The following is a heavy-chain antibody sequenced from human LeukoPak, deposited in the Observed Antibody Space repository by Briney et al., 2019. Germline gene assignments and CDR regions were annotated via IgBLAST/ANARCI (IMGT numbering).Heavy chain of an antibody. Sequence: ASVKVSCKASGYSFTNCGISWVRQAPGQGLEWMGWISGFNGNANFSPKLQDRVTLTTDASTSTAYMELRSLRSDDTAVYYCARDERSAAAGSAYYLDSWGQGTLVTVSS. V-gene: IGHV1-18*01. J-gene: IGHJ4*02. CDR1: GYSFTNCG. CDR3: ARDERSAAAGSAYYLDS. D-gene: IGHD6-13*01. CDR2: ISGFNGNA.